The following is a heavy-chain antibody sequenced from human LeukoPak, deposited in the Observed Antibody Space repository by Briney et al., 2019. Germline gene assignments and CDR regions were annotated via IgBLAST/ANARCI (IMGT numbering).Heavy chain of an antibody. D-gene: IGHD4-11*01. Sequence: PGGSLRLSCAASGFTFSSYAMSWVRQAPGKGLEWVSAISGSGGSTYYADSVKGRFTISRDNPKNTLYLQMNSLRAEDTAVYYCAKDLSGYSNLFDYWGQGTLDTVSS. J-gene: IGHJ4*02. CDR1: GFTFSSYA. V-gene: IGHV3-23*01. CDR2: ISGSGGST. CDR3: AKDLSGYSNLFDY.